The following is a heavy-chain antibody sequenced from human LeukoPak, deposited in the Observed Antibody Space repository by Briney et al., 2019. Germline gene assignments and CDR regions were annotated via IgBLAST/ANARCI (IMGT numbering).Heavy chain of an antibody. CDR2: ISGSGSST. CDR1: GFTFSSYA. CDR3: ANHSDTAMVYAY. D-gene: IGHD5-18*01. Sequence: TGGSLRLSCAASGFTFSSYAMSWVRQAPGKGLECVSGISGSGSSTYYADSVKGRFTISRDNSKNTLNLQMNSLRAEDTAVYYCANHSDTAMVYAYWGQGTLVTVSS. V-gene: IGHV3-23*01. J-gene: IGHJ4*02.